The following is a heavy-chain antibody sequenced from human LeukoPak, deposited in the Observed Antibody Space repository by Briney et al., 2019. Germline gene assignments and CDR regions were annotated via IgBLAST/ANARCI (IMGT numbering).Heavy chain of an antibody. V-gene: IGHV3-11*03. CDR2: ISGSSSYT. CDR1: GFTFSDYY. Sequence: GGSLRLSCASSGFTFSDYYMSWIRQAPGKGLESVSYISGSSSYTNYADSVKGRFTISRDNAKNSLYLQMNSLRAEDTAVYYCARIRGYSYGIDYWGQGTLVIVSS. J-gene: IGHJ4*02. D-gene: IGHD5-18*01. CDR3: ARIRGYSYGIDY.